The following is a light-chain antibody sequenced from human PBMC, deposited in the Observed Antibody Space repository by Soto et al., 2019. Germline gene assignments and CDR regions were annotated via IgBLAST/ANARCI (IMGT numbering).Light chain of an antibody. CDR1: RNIGSS. CDR2: GAS. J-gene: IGKJ5*01. CDR3: QQYGSSPSIT. Sequence: EIVLTQSPAALSLSPGERATLSCRASRNIGSSLTWYQKKPGQAPRLLIYGASNRATGIPDRFSGSGSGTDFTLTISRLEPEDFAVYYCQQYGSSPSITFGQGTRLEIK. V-gene: IGKV3-20*01.